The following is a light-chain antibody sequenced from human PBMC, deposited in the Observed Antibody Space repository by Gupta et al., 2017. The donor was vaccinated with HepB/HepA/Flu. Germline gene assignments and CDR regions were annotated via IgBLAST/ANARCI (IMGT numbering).Light chain of an antibody. V-gene: IGKV1-9*01. CDR1: QAIRRY. CDR2: VAS. J-gene: IGKJ4*01. Sequence: DIQLTQSPSFLSASLLDRVTITCRASQAIRRYLGWYQQKPGKAPKLLIFVASRWKSGVASRFSGSGYGTEFTLSISSRQPEDFASYYCQHRNSSPIPFGRGTQVDIK. CDR3: QHRNSSPIP.